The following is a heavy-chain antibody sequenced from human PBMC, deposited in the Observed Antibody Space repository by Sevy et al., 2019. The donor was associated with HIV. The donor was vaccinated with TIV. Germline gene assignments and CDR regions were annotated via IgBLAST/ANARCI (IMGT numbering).Heavy chain of an antibody. D-gene: IGHD3-3*02. J-gene: IGHJ4*02. Sequence: EGSLRLSCAASGFTFSSDAMSWVHQAPGKELEWVSTIRGSGGRTYYADSVKGRFTISRDNSKNTLYLQMNSLRAEDTAVCYRAKVNSLAYWGQGTLVTVSS. CDR2: IRGSGGRT. CDR1: GFTFSSDA. CDR3: AKVNSLAY. V-gene: IGHV3-23*01.